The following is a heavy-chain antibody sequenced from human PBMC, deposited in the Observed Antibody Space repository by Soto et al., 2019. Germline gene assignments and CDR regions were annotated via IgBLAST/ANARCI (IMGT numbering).Heavy chain of an antibody. CDR3: AKSITSSGVDY. V-gene: IGHV4-4*02. CDR2: IYHSGST. D-gene: IGHD3-22*01. J-gene: IGHJ4*02. Sequence: SETLSLTCAVSGGSISSSNWCSWVRQPPGKGLEWIGEIYHSGSTNYNPSPKSRVTISVDKSKNQFSLRAEDTAVYYCAKSITSSGVDYWGQGTLVTVSS. CDR1: GGSISSSNW.